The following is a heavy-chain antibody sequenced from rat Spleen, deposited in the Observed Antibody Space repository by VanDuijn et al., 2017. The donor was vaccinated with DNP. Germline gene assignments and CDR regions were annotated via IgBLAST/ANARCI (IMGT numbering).Heavy chain of an antibody. Sequence: EVQLVESGGGVVQPGKSLKLSCAASGFSFSDSAMAWVRQSPKMGLEWVATIIYDGSHTFYRDSVQGRFIISRDNAKTTLNLQMDSLRSEDTATYYCVRWNNSGYYFDYWGQGVMVTVSS. CDR1: GFSFSDSA. J-gene: IGHJ2*01. CDR3: VRWNNSGYYFDY. CDR2: IIYDGSHT. V-gene: IGHV5-17*01. D-gene: IGHD4-3*01.